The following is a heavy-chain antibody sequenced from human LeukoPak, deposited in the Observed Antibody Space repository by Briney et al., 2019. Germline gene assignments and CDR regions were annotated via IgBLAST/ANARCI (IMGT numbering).Heavy chain of an antibody. Sequence: GASVKVSCKASGYTFTGYYMHWVRQAPGQGLEWMGWINPNSGGTNYAQKFQGRVTMTRDTSISPAYMELSRLRSDDPAVYYCANGGGGSAVPAYYMDVWGKGTTVTVSS. CDR2: INPNSGGT. J-gene: IGHJ6*03. D-gene: IGHD3-10*01. CDR3: ANGGGGSAVPAYYMDV. CDR1: GYTFTGYY. V-gene: IGHV1-2*02.